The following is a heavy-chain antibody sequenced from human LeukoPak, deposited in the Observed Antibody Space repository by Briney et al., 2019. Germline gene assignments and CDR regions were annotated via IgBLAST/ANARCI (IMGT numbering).Heavy chain of an antibody. V-gene: IGHV4-34*01. J-gene: IGHJ4*02. CDR1: GGSFSGYY. Sequence: SETLSLTCAVYGGSFSGYYWSWIRQPPGKGLEWIGEINHSGSTNYNLSLKSRVTISVDTSKNQFSLKLSSVTAADTAVYYCARGLSKLLWFGESQAHNFDYWGQGTLVTVSS. CDR2: INHSGST. CDR3: ARGLSKLLWFGESQAHNFDY. D-gene: IGHD3-10*01.